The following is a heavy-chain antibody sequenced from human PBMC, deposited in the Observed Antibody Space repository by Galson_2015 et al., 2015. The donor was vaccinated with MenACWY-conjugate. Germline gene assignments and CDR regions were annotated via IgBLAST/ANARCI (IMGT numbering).Heavy chain of an antibody. V-gene: IGHV2-5*02. J-gene: IGHJ4*02. D-gene: IGHD2-2*01. CDR3: AHSGEYCSRTSCYYFDY. Sequence: PALVKPTQTLTLTCTFSGFSLPTTGVGVAWIRQPPGKALEWLALIYWDDDKRYRPSLRSRLIVTKDTSENPVVLTVAIVDPVDTATYYCAHSGEYCSRTSCYYFDYWGQGAPVTVSS. CDR2: IYWDDDK. CDR1: GFSLPTTGVG.